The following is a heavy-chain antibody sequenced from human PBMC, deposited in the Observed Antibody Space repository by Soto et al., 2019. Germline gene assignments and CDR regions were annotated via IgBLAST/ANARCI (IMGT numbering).Heavy chain of an antibody. J-gene: IGHJ5*02. CDR1: GGTFSSYA. CDR2: ISANNGKT. D-gene: IGHD4-4*01. CDR3: ASILGNANWFDP. Sequence: SVKVSCKASGGTFSSYAISWVRQAPGQGLEWMGWISANNGKTNYAQKFQDRVTITRDRSMSTAYMELSSLRSEDTAMYYCASILGNANWFDPWGQGTLVTVSS. V-gene: IGHV1-69*10.